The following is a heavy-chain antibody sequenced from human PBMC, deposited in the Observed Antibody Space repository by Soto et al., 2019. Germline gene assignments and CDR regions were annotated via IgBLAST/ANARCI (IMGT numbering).Heavy chain of an antibody. CDR3: ARDFDDYGDYGEVYGMDV. Sequence: ASVKVSCKASGGTFSSYAISWVRQAPGQGLEWMGGIIPIFGTANYAQKFQGRVTITADESTSTAYMELSSLRSEDTAVYYCARDFDDYGDYGEVYGMDVWGQGTTVTVSS. V-gene: IGHV1-69*13. CDR2: IIPIFGTA. J-gene: IGHJ6*02. D-gene: IGHD4-17*01. CDR1: GGTFSSYA.